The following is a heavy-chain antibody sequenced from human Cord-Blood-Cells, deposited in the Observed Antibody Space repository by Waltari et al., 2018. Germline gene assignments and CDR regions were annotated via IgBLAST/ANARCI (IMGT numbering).Heavy chain of an antibody. CDR1: GGSFSGYY. Sequence: QVQLQQWGAGLLKPSETLSLTCAVYGGSFSGYYWSWIRQPPGKRLEWIGEINHSGSTNYNPSLKSRVTISVDTSKNQFSLKLSSVTAADTAVYYCARVVVVVITTLEYYYYGMDVWGQWTTVTVSS. J-gene: IGHJ6*02. CDR3: ARVVVVVITTLEYYYYGMDV. D-gene: IGHD3-22*01. CDR2: INHSGST. V-gene: IGHV4-34*01.